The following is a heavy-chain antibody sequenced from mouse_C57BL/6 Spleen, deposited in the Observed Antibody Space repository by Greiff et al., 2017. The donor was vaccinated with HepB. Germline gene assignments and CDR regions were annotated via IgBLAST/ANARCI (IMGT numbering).Heavy chain of an antibody. Sequence: VQLQQSGAELVRPGSSVKLSCKASGYTFTSYWMHWVKQRPIQGLEWIGNIDPSDSETHYNQKFKDKATLTVDKSSSTAYMQLSSLTSEDSAVYYCARGGLAYGSSLDYWGQGTTLTVSS. CDR1: GYTFTSYW. J-gene: IGHJ2*01. D-gene: IGHD1-1*01. V-gene: IGHV1-52*01. CDR3: ARGGLAYGSSLDY. CDR2: IDPSDSET.